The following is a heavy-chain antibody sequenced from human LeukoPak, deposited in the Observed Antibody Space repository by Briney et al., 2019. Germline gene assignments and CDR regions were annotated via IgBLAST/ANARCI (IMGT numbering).Heavy chain of an antibody. CDR3: ARDYSGYDYGVDY. J-gene: IGHJ4*02. CDR1: GFTFSSYS. V-gene: IGHV3-21*01. D-gene: IGHD5-12*01. Sequence: PGGSLRLSCAASGFTFSSYSMNWVRQAPGKGLEWVSSISSSSSYIYYADSVKGRFTISRDNAKNSLYLQMNSLRAEDTAVYYCARDYSGYDYGVDYWGQGTLVTVSS. CDR2: ISSSSSYI.